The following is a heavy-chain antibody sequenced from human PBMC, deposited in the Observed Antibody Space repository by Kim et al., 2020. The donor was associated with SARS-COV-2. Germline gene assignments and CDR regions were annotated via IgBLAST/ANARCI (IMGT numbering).Heavy chain of an antibody. CDR1: GFTFSSYW. CDR2: IKQDGSEK. J-gene: IGHJ3*02. D-gene: IGHD5-12*01. Sequence: GGSLRLSCAASGFTFSSYWMSWVRQAPGKGLEWVANIKQDGSEKYYVDSVKGRFTISRDNAKNSLYLQMNSLRAEDTAVYYCARDMDGYNYYPGAFDIWGQGTMVTVSS. CDR3: ARDMDGYNYYPGAFDI. V-gene: IGHV3-7*01.